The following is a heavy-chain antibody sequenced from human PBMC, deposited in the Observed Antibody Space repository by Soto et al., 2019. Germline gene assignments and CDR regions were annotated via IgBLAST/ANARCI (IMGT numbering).Heavy chain of an antibody. CDR1: GFSLNNARVG. V-gene: IGHV2-26*01. D-gene: IGHD3-10*01. J-gene: IGHJ6*03. Sequence: QVTLKESGPVLVRPTETLTLTCTVSGFSLNNARVGVSWIRQPPGKALEWLAHILSNDGKSDSTSLKTRLSISKDTSKSQVVLTMTNMDPVDTATYYCARMLAVNYYYYYMDVWGKGTTVTVSS. CDR3: ARMLAVNYYYYYMDV. CDR2: ILSNDGK.